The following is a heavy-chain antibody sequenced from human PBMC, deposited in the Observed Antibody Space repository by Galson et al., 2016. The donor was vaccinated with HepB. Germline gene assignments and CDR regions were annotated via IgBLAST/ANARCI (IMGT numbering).Heavy chain of an antibody. Sequence: CAISGDSVSSNSAAWNWIRQSPSGGLEWLGRTYYRSKWYNDYAVSVKSRITINPDTSKNQFSLQLNSVTPEDTAVYYCARGGSGWFNWFDPWGQGTLVTVSS. CDR1: GDSVSSNSAA. CDR3: ARGGSGWFNWFDP. V-gene: IGHV6-1*01. D-gene: IGHD6-19*01. J-gene: IGHJ5*02. CDR2: TYYRSKWYN.